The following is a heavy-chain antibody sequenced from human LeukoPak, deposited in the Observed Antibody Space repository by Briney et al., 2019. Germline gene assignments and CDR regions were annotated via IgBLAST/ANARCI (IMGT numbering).Heavy chain of an antibody. CDR1: GYSIISGFH. CDR2: IYYGGT. J-gene: IGHJ4*02. Sequence: PETLSLTCAVSGYSIISGFHWAWIRQPPGKGLEWIGSIYYGGTNYNPSLRGRVTILMDTSKNQFSLELSSVTAADTAVYFCARDDYSNYGHYWGQGKLVIVSS. D-gene: IGHD4-11*01. CDR3: ARDDYSNYGHY. V-gene: IGHV4-38-2*02.